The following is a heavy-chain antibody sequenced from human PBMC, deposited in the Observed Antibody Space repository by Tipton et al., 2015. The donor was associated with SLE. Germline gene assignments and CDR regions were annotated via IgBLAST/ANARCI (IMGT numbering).Heavy chain of an antibody. V-gene: IGHV3-48*03. Sequence: SLRLSCVTSGFTFSAYEINWLRQVPGKGPEWIAYIGSSGGASSIYYADSVEGRFTISRDNAKNSLFLQMNSLRAEDTAVYHCAREPYDPTGSYYGYFDFWGPGTLVTVSS. CDR3: AREPYDPTGSYYGYFDF. CDR1: GFTFSAYE. CDR2: IGSSGGASSI. J-gene: IGHJ4*02. D-gene: IGHD3-22*01.